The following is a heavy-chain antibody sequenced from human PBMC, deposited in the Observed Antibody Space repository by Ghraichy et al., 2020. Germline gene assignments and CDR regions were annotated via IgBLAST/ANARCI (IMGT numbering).Heavy chain of an antibody. D-gene: IGHD2-15*01. Sequence: SETLSLTCAVSGGSISSSNWWSWVRQPPGKGLEWIGEIYHSGSTNYNPSLKSRVTISVDKSKNQFSLKLSSVTAADTAVYYCARDLYCSGGSCYYYMDVWGKGTTVTVSS. CDR2: IYHSGST. J-gene: IGHJ6*03. CDR1: GGSISSSNW. V-gene: IGHV4-4*02. CDR3: ARDLYCSGGSCYYYMDV.